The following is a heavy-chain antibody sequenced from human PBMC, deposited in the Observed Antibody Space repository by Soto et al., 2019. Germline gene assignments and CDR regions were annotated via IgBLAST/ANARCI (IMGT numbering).Heavy chain of an antibody. J-gene: IGHJ6*03. Sequence: QVQLVQSGAEVKKPGASVKVSCKASGYTFTSYDINWVRQATGQGLEWMGWMNPNSGNTGYAQKFQGRVNMTRNTSISTAYMELSSLRSEDTAVYYCARGIHYDILTGYYKGYYYYYYMDVWGKGTTVTVSS. V-gene: IGHV1-8*01. CDR2: MNPNSGNT. D-gene: IGHD3-9*01. CDR1: GYTFTSYD. CDR3: ARGIHYDILTGYYKGYYYYYYMDV.